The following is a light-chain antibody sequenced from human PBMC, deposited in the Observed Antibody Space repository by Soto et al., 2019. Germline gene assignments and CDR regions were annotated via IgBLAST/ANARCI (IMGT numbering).Light chain of an antibody. CDR1: QDISDD. Sequence: AIPMTQSPSSLSASVGARVTITCRASQDISDDVGWYQQTPGKAPKLLISGASRLQSGVPSRFSGSGSGAQFTLTITSLRPEDSAIYYCLQNHNYPRTFGQGTKVEI. CDR3: LQNHNYPRT. V-gene: IGKV1-6*01. J-gene: IGKJ1*01. CDR2: GAS.